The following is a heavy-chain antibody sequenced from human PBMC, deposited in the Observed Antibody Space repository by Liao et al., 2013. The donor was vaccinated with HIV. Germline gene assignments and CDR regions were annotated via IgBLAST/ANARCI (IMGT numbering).Heavy chain of an antibody. D-gene: IGHD2-2*01. CDR3: ARVRMYPRDMDV. Sequence: QVQLQQWGAGLLKPSETLALTCGVYGGPFSDSYWTWIRLSPGKGLEWIGEIRHSGDTDYNPSLKSRVTMLVDTSKNQFSLRLRSVTAADTAVYYCARVRMYPRDMDVWGKGTTVIVSS. J-gene: IGHJ6*03. CDR1: GGPFSDSY. V-gene: IGHV4-34*01. CDR2: IRHSGDT.